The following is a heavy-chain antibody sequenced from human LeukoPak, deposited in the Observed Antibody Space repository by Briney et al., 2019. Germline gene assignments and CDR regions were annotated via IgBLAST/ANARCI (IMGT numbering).Heavy chain of an antibody. D-gene: IGHD5-12*01. Sequence: GGSLRLSCAASGFTFSSYAMNWVRQAPGKGLEWVSAISGSGGSTYYADSVKGRFTISRDNSKNTLYLQMNSLRAEDTAVYYCAKDGGGCDSGFDYWGQGTLVTVSS. CDR3: AKDGGGCDSGFDY. CDR1: GFTFSSYA. J-gene: IGHJ4*02. CDR2: ISGSGGST. V-gene: IGHV3-23*01.